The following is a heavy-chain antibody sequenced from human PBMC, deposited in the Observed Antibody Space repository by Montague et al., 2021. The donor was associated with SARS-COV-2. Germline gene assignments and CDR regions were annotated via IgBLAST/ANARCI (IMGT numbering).Heavy chain of an antibody. V-gene: IGHV5-10-1*01. CDR1: GYSFTSYW. Sequence: QSGAEVKKPGESLRISCKGSGYSFTSYWVSWVRQMPGKGLEWMGRIDPSDSYTNYSPSFQGHVTISADKSISTAYLQWSSLKAPDTAMYYCARRSYSSSWYDYWGQGTLVTVSS. CDR2: IDPSDSYT. J-gene: IGHJ4*02. CDR3: ARRSYSSSWYDY. D-gene: IGHD6-13*01.